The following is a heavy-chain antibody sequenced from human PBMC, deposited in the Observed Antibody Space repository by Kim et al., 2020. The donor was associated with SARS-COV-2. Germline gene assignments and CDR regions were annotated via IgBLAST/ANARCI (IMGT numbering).Heavy chain of an antibody. J-gene: IGHJ4*02. Sequence: SETLSLTCTVSGGSISSSSYYWGWIRQPPGKGLEWIGSMYYSGSTYYNPSLKSRVTISGNTSKNQFSLKLSSVTAADTAVYYCAMLVLHFYYWGQRTLVTVSP. CDR3: AMLVLHFYY. CDR2: MYYSGST. D-gene: IGHD2-15*01. V-gene: IGHV4-39*07. CDR1: GGSISSSSYY.